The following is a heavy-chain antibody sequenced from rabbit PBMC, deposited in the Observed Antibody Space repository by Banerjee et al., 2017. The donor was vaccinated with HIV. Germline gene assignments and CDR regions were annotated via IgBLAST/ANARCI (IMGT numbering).Heavy chain of an antibody. CDR2: IDVGSAGYT. V-gene: IGHV1S45*01. CDR3: ARAPYGDVGGYDYEYYGMDL. CDR1: EFSFGSNEW. Sequence: QEQLVESGGGLVRPGTSLTLTCTASEFSFGSNEWICWVRQAPGKGLEWIACIDVGSAGYTYYANWAKGRFTISVPSSTTVTLQMTSLTAADTATYFCARAPYGDVGGYDYEYYGMDLWGQGTLVTVS. J-gene: IGHJ6*01. D-gene: IGHD6-1*01.